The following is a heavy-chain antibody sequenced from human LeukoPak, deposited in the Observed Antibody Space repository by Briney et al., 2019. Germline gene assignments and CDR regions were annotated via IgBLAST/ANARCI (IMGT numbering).Heavy chain of an antibody. V-gene: IGHV3-11*01. CDR3: ARDGGTSWYPQFDY. Sequence: GGSLRLSCAASGFTFSDYYMTWIRQAPGKGLEWVSYISNTGGAIYYADSVKGRFTISRDNAKNSLYLQMNSLRAEDTAVYYCARDGGTSWYPQFDYWGQGTLVTVSS. CDR1: GFTFSDYY. J-gene: IGHJ4*02. D-gene: IGHD6-13*01. CDR2: ISNTGGAI.